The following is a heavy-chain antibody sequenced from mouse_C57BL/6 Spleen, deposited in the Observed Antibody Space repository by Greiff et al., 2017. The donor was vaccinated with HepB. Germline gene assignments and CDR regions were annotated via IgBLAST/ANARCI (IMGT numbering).Heavy chain of an antibody. J-gene: IGHJ3*01. V-gene: IGHV1-72*01. Sequence: QVQLQQPGAELVKPGASVKLSCKASGYTFTSYWMHWVKQRPGRGLEWIGRIDPNSGGTKYNEKFKSKATLTVDKPSSTAYMQLSSLTSEDSAVDYCARGIYYDYDEMTWFAYWGQGTLVTVSA. CDR3: ARGIYYDYDEMTWFAY. D-gene: IGHD2-4*01. CDR1: GYTFTSYW. CDR2: IDPNSGGT.